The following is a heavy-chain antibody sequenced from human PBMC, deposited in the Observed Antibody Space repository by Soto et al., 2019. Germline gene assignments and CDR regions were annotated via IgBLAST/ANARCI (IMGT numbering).Heavy chain of an antibody. CDR2: ISGSGGST. CDR3: AKATYCSGGSCYSQYYYYGMDV. CDR1: GFTFSSYA. V-gene: IGHV3-23*01. J-gene: IGHJ6*02. D-gene: IGHD2-15*01. Sequence: EVQLLESGGGLVQPGGSLRLSCAASGFTFSSYAMSWVRQAPGKGLEWVSAISGSGGSTYYADSVKGRFTISRDNSKNTLYLQMNSLRAEDTAVYYCAKATYCSGGSCYSQYYYYGMDVWGQGTTVTVSS.